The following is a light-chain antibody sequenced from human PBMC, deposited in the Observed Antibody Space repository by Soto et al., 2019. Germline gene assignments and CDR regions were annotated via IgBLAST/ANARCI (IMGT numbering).Light chain of an antibody. Sequence: QSVLTQPPSASGTPGQRVTISCPGSSSNIGSNYVYWYQQLPGTAPKLLIYRNNQRPSGVPDRFSGSKSGTSASLAISGLRYEDEADYYCAAWDDSLSGPHYVFGTGTKVTVL. J-gene: IGLJ1*01. CDR2: RNN. V-gene: IGLV1-47*01. CDR1: SSNIGSNY. CDR3: AAWDDSLSGPHYV.